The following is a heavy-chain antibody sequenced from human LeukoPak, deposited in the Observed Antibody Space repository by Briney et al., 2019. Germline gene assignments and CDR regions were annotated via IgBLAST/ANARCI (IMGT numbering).Heavy chain of an antibody. V-gene: IGHV3-21*01. CDR1: GFTFSSYS. CDR3: ARERDSSGDGFDY. Sequence: PGGSLRLSCAASGFTFSSYSMNWVRQAPGKGLEWVSSISSSSSYIYYADSVKGRFTISRDNAKNSLYLQMSSLRAEDTAVYYCARERDSSGDGFDYWGQGTLVTVSS. CDR2: ISSSSSYI. J-gene: IGHJ4*02. D-gene: IGHD3-22*01.